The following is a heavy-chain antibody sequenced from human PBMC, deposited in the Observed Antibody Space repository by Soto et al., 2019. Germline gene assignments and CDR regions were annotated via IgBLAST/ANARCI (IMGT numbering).Heavy chain of an antibody. CDR1: GGSLTSGDFY. J-gene: IGHJ4*02. CDR2: IHYSGST. D-gene: IGHD2-8*02. Sequence: NPSETLSLTCRVSGGSLTSGDFYWNWIRQTPGKGLEWIGYIHYSGSTSYNPSVVSRASISVDMSQNQFSLRLNSLTAADTAVYFCARDVGAGDTGGLFDSWGQGVLVTVSS. CDR3: ARDVGAGDTGGLFDS. V-gene: IGHV4-30-4*01.